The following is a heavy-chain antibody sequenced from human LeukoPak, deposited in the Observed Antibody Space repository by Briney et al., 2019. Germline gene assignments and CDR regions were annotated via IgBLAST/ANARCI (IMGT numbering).Heavy chain of an antibody. CDR3: ARGKLEEYTFYYSYYMDV. CDR2: INHSGIT. CDR1: GGSFTNYY. V-gene: IGHV4-34*01. D-gene: IGHD6-13*01. Sequence: PSETLSLTCAVYGGSFTNYYWRWSWIRQPPGKGLGWIGEINHSGITNYNPSLKSRLTISVDTPKTQFSLSLSSVTAADTAVYYCARGKLEEYTFYYSYYMDVWGRGTTVTVSS. J-gene: IGHJ6*03.